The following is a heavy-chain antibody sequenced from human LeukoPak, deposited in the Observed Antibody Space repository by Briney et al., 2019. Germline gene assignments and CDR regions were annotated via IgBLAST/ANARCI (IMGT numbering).Heavy chain of an antibody. V-gene: IGHV4-59*01. CDR2: IHYSGST. CDR1: GGSISGYY. J-gene: IGHJ6*02. Sequence: SETLSLTCTVSGGSISGYYWNWIRRPPGKGLEWIGYIHYSGSTNYNPSLESRVTISLDTSKNQFSLKLNSVTAADTAVYYCARDYYGSGSYYNHFYGMDVWGQGTTVTVSS. D-gene: IGHD3-10*01. CDR3: ARDYYGSGSYYNHFYGMDV.